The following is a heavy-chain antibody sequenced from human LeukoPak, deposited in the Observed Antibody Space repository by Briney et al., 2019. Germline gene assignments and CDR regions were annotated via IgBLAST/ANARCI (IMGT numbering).Heavy chain of an antibody. J-gene: IGHJ3*02. CDR3: AKFLLGGGYSYGADAFDI. CDR2: IWYDGSNK. D-gene: IGHD5-18*01. V-gene: IGHV3-33*06. Sequence: SCKASGYTFTSYYMHWVRQAPGKGLEWVAVIWYDGSNKYYADSVKGRFTISRDNSKNTLYLQMNSLRAEDTAVYYCAKFLLGGGYSYGADAFDIWGQGTMVTVSS. CDR1: GYTFTSYY.